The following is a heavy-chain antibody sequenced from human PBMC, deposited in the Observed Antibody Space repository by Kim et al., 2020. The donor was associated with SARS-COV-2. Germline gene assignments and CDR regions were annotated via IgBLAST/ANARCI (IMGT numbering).Heavy chain of an antibody. CDR3: ARVQSVAGTLGAFDF. V-gene: IGHV5-51*01. D-gene: IGHD6-19*01. J-gene: IGHJ3*01. Sequence: PSVQGQVTISADRSISTTYLQWSSLKASDTAIYYCARVQSVAGTLGAFDFWGQGTMVTVSS.